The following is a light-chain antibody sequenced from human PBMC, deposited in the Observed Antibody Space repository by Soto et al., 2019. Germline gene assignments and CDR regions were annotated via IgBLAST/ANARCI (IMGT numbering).Light chain of an antibody. V-gene: IGLV2-23*01. Sequence: QSVLTQPASVSGSPGQSITISCTGTSSDVGSYNLVSWYQQHPGKAPKLMIYEGSKRPSGVSNRFSGSKSGNTASLTISGLQAEDEADSYCCSYAGSSTLVFGGVTKLTVL. CDR1: SSDVGSYNL. CDR2: EGS. CDR3: CSYAGSSTLV. J-gene: IGLJ2*01.